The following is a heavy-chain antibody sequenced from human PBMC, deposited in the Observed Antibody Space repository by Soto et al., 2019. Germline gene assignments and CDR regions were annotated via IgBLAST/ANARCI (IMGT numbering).Heavy chain of an antibody. CDR1: GVTFGNPC. CDR2: IKSKTDGGTT. J-gene: IGHJ6*02. Sequence: VPLRLSCSAAGVTFGNPCVSLVRQAPGKGLEWVCRIKSKTDGGTTDYAAPVKGRFTISRDDSKNTLYLQMNSLKTEDTAVYYCTTGRSSGPYYYYYGMDVSGQATTVTLSS. D-gene: IGHD6-19*01. V-gene: IGHV3-15*01. CDR3: TTGRSSGPYYYYYGMDV.